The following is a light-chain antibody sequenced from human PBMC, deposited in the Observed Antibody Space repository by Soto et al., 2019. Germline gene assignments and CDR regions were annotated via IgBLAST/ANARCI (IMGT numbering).Light chain of an antibody. CDR3: QQYGSAPRT. J-gene: IGKJ1*01. Sequence: EIVLTQSPATLSLSPGERATLSCRASQSVSSYLALYQQKPGQAPRLLIYDASGRATGIPDRFSGSGSGTDFTLTISSLEPEDFAVYYCQQYGSAPRTFGQGT. CDR2: DAS. V-gene: IGKV3-20*01. CDR1: QSVSSY.